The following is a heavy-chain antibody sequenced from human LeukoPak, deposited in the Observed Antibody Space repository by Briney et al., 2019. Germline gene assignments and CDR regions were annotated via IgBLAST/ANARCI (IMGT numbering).Heavy chain of an antibody. CDR1: GGSISSSSYY. D-gene: IGHD3-3*01. V-gene: IGHV4-39*01. J-gene: IGHJ4*02. CDR2: IYYSGST. Sequence: SETLSPTCTVSGGSISSSSYYWGWIRQPPGKGLEWIGSIYYSGSTYYNPSLKSRVTISVDTSKNQFSLKLSSVTAADTAVYYCARLSERMGYDFWSGPHPHYFDYWGQGTLVTVSS. CDR3: ARLSERMGYDFWSGPHPHYFDY.